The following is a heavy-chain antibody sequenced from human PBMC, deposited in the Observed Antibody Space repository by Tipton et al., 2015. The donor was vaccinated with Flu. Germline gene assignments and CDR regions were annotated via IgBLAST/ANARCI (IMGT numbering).Heavy chain of an antibody. CDR2: ISSQSSAI. J-gene: IGHJ2*01. CDR3: ATLSSALDWYIIV. D-gene: IGHD3-22*01. CDR1: GFSLDGYY. Sequence: QVQLVQSGGGSVKPGGSLRLSCAASGFSLDGYYMMWIRQAPGKGLEWLSYISSQSSAIRHADSVKGRFTVSRDNAKDSLYLQMDSLGADDTAVYYCATLSSALDWYIIVWGRGTLVTVSS. V-gene: IGHV3-11*01.